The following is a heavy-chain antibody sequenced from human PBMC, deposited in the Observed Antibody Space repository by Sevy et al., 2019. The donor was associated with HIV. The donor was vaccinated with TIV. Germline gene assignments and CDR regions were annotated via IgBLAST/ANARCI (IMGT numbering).Heavy chain of an antibody. D-gene: IGHD3-3*01. V-gene: IGHV3-30*04. J-gene: IGHJ6*02. CDR2: ISYDGSNK. CDR1: GFTFSSYA. CDR3: AREVVVFWSGYFDYYYYGMDV. Sequence: GGSLRLSCAASGFTFSSYAMHWVRQAPGKGLEWVAVISYDGSNKYYADSVKGRFTISRDNSKNTLYLQTNSLRAEDTAVYYCAREVVVFWSGYFDYYYYGMDVWGQGTTVTVSS.